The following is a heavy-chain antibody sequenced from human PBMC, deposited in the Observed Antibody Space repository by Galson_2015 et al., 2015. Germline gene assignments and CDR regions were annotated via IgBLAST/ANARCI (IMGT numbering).Heavy chain of an antibody. CDR1: GGSIRRTRYY. CDR2: VYHNGNA. CDR3: ARTPYSSDWYRGDFDY. Sequence: LSLTCTVSGGSIRRTRYYWGWLRQPPGKGLEWIGSVYHNGNAYYSPSLKSRVTISVDTSKNQFSLKLNSVTAADTAVYYCARTPYSSDWYRGDFDYWGQGTLVTVSS. J-gene: IGHJ4*02. D-gene: IGHD6-19*01. V-gene: IGHV4-39*07.